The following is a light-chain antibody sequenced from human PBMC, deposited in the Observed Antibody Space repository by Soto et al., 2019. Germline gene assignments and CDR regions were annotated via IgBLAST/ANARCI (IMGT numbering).Light chain of an antibody. CDR3: QQYNKWPRT. CDR1: QSVSRN. Sequence: EIVLTQSPGTLSLSPGERATLSCRASQSVSRNYLAWYQKKPGQAPRLLIYGASTRATAIPDRFSGSGSGTEFTLTISSLQSEDFAVYYCQQYNKWPRTFGQGTKVDIK. J-gene: IGKJ1*01. CDR2: GAS. V-gene: IGKV3D-15*01.